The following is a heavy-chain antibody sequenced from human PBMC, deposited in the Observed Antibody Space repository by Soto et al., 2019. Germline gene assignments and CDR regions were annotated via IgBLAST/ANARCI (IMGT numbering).Heavy chain of an antibody. V-gene: IGHV6-1*01. CDR1: GDSVSSNSAA. CDR2: TYYRSKWYN. Sequence: PSQTLSLTCAISGDSVSSNSAAWNWIRQSPSRGLEWLGRTYYRSKWYNDYAVSVKSRITINPDTSKNQFSLQLNSVTPEDTAVYYCARNPGGFFVGGSGTLDPWGQGTLVTVYS. D-gene: IGHD3-10*01. J-gene: IGHJ5*02. CDR3: ARNPGGFFVGGSGTLDP.